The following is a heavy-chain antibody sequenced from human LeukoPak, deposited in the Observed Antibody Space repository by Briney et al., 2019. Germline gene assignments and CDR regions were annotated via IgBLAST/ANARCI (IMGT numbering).Heavy chain of an antibody. Sequence: PGGSLRLSCAASGITFSDHYMSWIRQAPGKGLEWLSYISSGGDSIYYADSVKGRFTISRDNAKNSVSLQMNSLRAEDTAVYYCASLYGSGPNWFDPWGQGTLVTVSS. V-gene: IGHV3-11*04. CDR1: GITFSDHY. CDR3: ASLYGSGPNWFDP. J-gene: IGHJ5*02. CDR2: ISSGGDSI. D-gene: IGHD3-10*01.